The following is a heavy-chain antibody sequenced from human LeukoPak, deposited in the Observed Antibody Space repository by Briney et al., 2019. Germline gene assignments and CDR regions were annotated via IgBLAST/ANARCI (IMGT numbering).Heavy chain of an antibody. Sequence: QTLSLTCDISGDSVSSNTAAWNWIRQSPSRGLEWLGRTYYRSKWYNEYAVSVRSLISLNPNTSRSQFSLQLNSVTPDDTAIYYCARQGPTRPFDYWGQGTLVTILS. J-gene: IGHJ4*02. CDR3: ARQGPTRPFDY. CDR1: GDSVSSNTAA. V-gene: IGHV6-1*01. CDR2: TYYRSKWYN.